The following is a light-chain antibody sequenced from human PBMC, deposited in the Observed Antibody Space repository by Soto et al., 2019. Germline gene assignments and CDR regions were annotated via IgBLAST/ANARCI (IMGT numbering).Light chain of an antibody. CDR1: QSLTST. CDR2: GAS. J-gene: IGKJ2*01. CDR3: QQFSNNNWPPYT. Sequence: EIVMTQSPATLSVSPGERVTLSCRASQSLTSTLAWYQQKPGQAPRLLIYGASSRAAGVSDRFSVGGSGTDFTLTISSLQSEDFAIYYCQQFSNNNWPPYTFGLGTKLELK. V-gene: IGKV3-15*01.